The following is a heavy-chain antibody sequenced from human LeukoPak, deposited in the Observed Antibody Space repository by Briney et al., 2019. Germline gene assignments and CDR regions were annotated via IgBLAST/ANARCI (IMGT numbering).Heavy chain of an antibody. CDR2: INHSGST. CDR1: GGSFSGYY. V-gene: IGHV4-34*01. D-gene: IGHD3-10*01. CDR3: ARGLTTYYYGSGRSMSWFDP. J-gene: IGHJ5*02. Sequence: SETLSLTCAVYGGSFSGYYWSWIRQPPGRGLEWIGEINHSGSTNYNPSLKSRVTISVDTSKNQFSLKLSSVTAADTAVYYCARGLTTYYYGSGRSMSWFDPWGQGTLVTVSS.